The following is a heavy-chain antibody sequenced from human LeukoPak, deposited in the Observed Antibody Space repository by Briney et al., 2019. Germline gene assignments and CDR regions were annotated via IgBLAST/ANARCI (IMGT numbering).Heavy chain of an antibody. V-gene: IGHV1-18*01. Sequence: ASVKVSCKASGYTFTSYAITWVRQAPGQGLEWMGWISAYNGNTNYAQKLQGRATMTTDTSTSTAYMELRSLRSDDTAVYYCARGRGSGSYPYYYYYYYMDVWGKGTTVTISS. J-gene: IGHJ6*03. CDR1: GYTFTSYA. CDR2: ISAYNGNT. CDR3: ARGRGSGSYPYYYYYYYMDV. D-gene: IGHD3-10*01.